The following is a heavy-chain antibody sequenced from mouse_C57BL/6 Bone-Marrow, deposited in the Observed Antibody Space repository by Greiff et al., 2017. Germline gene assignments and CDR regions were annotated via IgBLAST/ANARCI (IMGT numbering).Heavy chain of an antibody. V-gene: IGHV5-17*01. Sequence: EVKLMESGGGLVKPGGSLKLSCAASGFTFSDYGMHWVRQAPEKGLEWVAYISSGSSTIYYADTVKGRFTISRDNAKNTLFLQMPSLRSEDTAMYYCARWWGLAYWGQGTLVTVSA. CDR3: ARWWGLAY. D-gene: IGHD1-1*02. CDR2: ISSGSSTI. J-gene: IGHJ3*01. CDR1: GFTFSDYG.